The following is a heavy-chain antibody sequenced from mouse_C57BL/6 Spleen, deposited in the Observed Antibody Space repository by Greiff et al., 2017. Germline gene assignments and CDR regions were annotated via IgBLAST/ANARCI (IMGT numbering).Heavy chain of an antibody. V-gene: IGHV1-66*01. J-gene: IGHJ4*01. CDR2: IYPGSGNT. CDR1: GYSFTSYY. Sequence: QVQLQQSGPELVKPGASVKISCKASGYSFTSYYIHWVKQRPGQGLEWIGWIYPGSGNTKYNEKCKGKATLTADTSSSTAYMQLSSLTSEDSAVYYCARSPDYYGSSYDAMDYWGRGTSVTVSS. CDR3: ARSPDYYGSSYDAMDY. D-gene: IGHD1-1*01.